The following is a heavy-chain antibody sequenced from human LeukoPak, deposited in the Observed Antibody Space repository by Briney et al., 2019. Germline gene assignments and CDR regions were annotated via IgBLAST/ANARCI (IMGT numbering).Heavy chain of an antibody. J-gene: IGHJ4*02. D-gene: IGHD3-22*01. CDR3: AREIGDYYDSSGYRTYYFDY. V-gene: IGHV4-4*07. CDR1: GGSISSYY. Sequence: SETLVLTCTVSGGSISSYYWSWIRQPAGKGLEWIGRIYTSRSTNYNPSLKSRVTMSVDTSKNQISLKLSSVTAADTAVYYCAREIGDYYDSSGYRTYYFDYWGQGTLVTVSS. CDR2: IYTSRST.